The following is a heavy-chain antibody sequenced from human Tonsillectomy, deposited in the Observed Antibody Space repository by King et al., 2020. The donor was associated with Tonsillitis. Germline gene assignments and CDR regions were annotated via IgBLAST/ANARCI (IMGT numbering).Heavy chain of an antibody. J-gene: IGHJ4*02. CDR2: ISSSGRTI. V-gene: IGHV3-11*01. CDR1: GFIFSDNY. Sequence: VQLVESGGGLVKPGGSLRLACAASGFIFSDNYMTWLRQAPGKGLEWVAYISSSGRTIQYGDSVKGRFTISSDHAKNSLYLQMNSLRAEDTAIYFCAGGDSGYDYFDYWGQGTLVTVSS. D-gene: IGHD5-12*01. CDR3: AGGDSGYDYFDY.